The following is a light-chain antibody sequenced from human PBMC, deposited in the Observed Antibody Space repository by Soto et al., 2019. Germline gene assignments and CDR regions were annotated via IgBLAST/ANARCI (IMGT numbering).Light chain of an antibody. CDR3: VLYMGSGISSVV. CDR1: SGSVSTSYY. CDR2: STN. Sequence: QTVVTQEPSFSVSPGGTVTLTCGLSSGSVSTSYYPSWYQQTPGQAPRTLIYSTNTRSSGVPDRFSGSILGNKAALTITGAQADDESDYYGVLYMGSGISSVVFGGGTKLTVL. J-gene: IGLJ2*01. V-gene: IGLV8-61*01.